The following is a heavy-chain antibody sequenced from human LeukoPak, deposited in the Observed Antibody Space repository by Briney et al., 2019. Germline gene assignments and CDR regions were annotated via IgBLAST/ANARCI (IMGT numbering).Heavy chain of an antibody. Sequence: SLRLSCAASGFTFDDYAMHWVRQAPGKGLEWVSGISWNSGSIGYADSVKGRFTISRDNAKNSLYLQMNSLRAEDMALYYCAKGGPYYDFWSGGFDYWGQGTLVTVSS. CDR1: GFTFDDYA. CDR2: ISWNSGSI. J-gene: IGHJ4*02. D-gene: IGHD3-3*01. CDR3: AKGGPYYDFWSGGFDY. V-gene: IGHV3-9*03.